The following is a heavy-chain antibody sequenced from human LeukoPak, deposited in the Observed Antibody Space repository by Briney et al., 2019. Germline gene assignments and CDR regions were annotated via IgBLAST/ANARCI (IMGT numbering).Heavy chain of an antibody. J-gene: IGHJ4*02. CDR1: GGTFSRYA. Sequence: SVKVSCKASGGTFSRYAISWVRQSPGQGLEWMGRIIPIFGIANYAQKFQGRVTITADKSTSTAYMELSSLRSEDTAVYYCARDRDSSGGVFDYWGQGTLVTVSS. CDR3: ARDRDSSGGVFDY. D-gene: IGHD3-22*01. CDR2: IIPIFGIA. V-gene: IGHV1-69*04.